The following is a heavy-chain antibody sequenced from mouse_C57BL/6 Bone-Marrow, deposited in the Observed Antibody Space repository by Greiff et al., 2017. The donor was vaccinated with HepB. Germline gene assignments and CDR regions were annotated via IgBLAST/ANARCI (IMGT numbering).Heavy chain of an antibody. Sequence: EVMLVESGGGLVKPGGSLKLSCAASGFTFSSYAMSWVRQTPEKRLEWVATISDGGSYTYYPDNVKGRFTISRDNAKNNLYLQMSHLKSEDTAMYYCAREALYDYGRDYWGQGTTLTVSS. J-gene: IGHJ2*01. CDR3: AREALYDYGRDY. CDR2: ISDGGSYT. D-gene: IGHD2-4*01. V-gene: IGHV5-4*01. CDR1: GFTFSSYA.